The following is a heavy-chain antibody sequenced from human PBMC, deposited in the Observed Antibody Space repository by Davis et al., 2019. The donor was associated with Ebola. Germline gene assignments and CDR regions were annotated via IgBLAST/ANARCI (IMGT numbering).Heavy chain of an antibody. CDR3: ARQGRDDILTALGY. D-gene: IGHD3-9*01. CDR2: ISSSGTII. CDR1: GFTFSSYE. J-gene: IGHJ4*02. V-gene: IGHV3-48*03. Sequence: GESLKISCATSGFTFSSYEMTWVRQAPGMGLEWVSSISSSGTIIHYADSVKGRCTISRDNAKNSLYLQLNSLIAEDTAVYYCARQGRDDILTALGYWGQGTLVTVSS.